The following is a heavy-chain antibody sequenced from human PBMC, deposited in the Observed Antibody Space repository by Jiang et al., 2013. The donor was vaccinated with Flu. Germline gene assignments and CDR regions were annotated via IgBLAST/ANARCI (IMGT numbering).Heavy chain of an antibody. V-gene: IGHV3-48*03. J-gene: IGHJ4*02. Sequence: VQLVESEGGLVQPGGSLRLSCVVSGFTFSSYEMNWVRQPPGKGLEWVSFINGGSDGIFYADSVKGRFTISRDNAKNSLYLQMNSLRAEDTAVYYCARDHGIGNGVAAVGVDYWGQGTLVTVSS. CDR2: INGGSDGI. CDR1: GFTFSSYE. D-gene: IGHD6-13*01. CDR3: ARDHGIGNGVAAVGVDY.